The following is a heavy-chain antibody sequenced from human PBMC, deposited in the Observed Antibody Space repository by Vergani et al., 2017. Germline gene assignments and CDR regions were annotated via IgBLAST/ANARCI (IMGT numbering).Heavy chain of an antibody. D-gene: IGHD2-2*01. Sequence: VHLVQSGAEVKKSGASVKVSCKASNYKFINYGFSWVRQAPGQGLEWMGWISAYNGNTNYAQKFQGRVSMTADTSTTTAYMELSRLRSDDTAVYYCARALAGVVPAAICYWGQGTLVTVSS. CDR1: NYKFINYG. V-gene: IGHV1-18*01. J-gene: IGHJ4*02. CDR3: ARALAGVVPAAICY. CDR2: ISAYNGNT.